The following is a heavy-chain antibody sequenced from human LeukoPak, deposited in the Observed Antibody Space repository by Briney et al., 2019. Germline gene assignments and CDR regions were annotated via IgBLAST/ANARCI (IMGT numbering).Heavy chain of an antibody. J-gene: IGHJ4*02. Sequence: ASVKVSCKASGYTFTGYYMHWVRQARGQGLEWMGWINPNSGGTNYAQKFQGRVTMTRDTSISTAYMELSRLRSDDTAVYYCARGGRYCSSTSCYQSYFDYWGQGTLVTVSS. CDR2: INPNSGGT. D-gene: IGHD2-2*01. CDR1: GYTFTGYY. CDR3: ARGGRYCSSTSCYQSYFDY. V-gene: IGHV1-2*02.